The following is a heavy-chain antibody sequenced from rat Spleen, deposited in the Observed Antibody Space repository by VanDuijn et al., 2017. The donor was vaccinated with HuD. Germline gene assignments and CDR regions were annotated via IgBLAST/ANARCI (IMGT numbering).Heavy chain of an antibody. V-gene: IGHV5-7*01. CDR1: GFTFSSFP. D-gene: IGHD3-4*01. Sequence: EVQLVESGGGLVQPGRSLKLSCAASGFTFSSFPMAWVRQAPKKGLEWVATISYDGSHTYYRDSVKGRFTISRDNAKSTLYLQMDSLRSEDTATYYCAREAEKPFHYFDYWGQGVMVTVSS. J-gene: IGHJ2*01. CDR3: AREAEKPFHYFDY. CDR2: ISYDGSHT.